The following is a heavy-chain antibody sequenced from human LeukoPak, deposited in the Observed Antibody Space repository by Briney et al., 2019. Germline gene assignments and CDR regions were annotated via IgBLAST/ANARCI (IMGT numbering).Heavy chain of an antibody. CDR1: GFTFSSYA. Sequence: GGSLRLSCAASGFTFSSYAMSWVRQAPGKGLEWVSAISGSGGSTYYADSVKGRFTISRDNSKNTLYLQMNSLRAEDTAVYYCAKLSTVTTQKTANFDYWGQGTLVTVSS. V-gene: IGHV3-23*01. D-gene: IGHD4-17*01. CDR3: AKLSTVTTQKTANFDY. J-gene: IGHJ4*02. CDR2: ISGSGGST.